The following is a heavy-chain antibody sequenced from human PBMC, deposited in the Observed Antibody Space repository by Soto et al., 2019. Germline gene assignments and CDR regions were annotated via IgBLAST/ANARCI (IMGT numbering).Heavy chain of an antibody. CDR1: GFTFSNAW. CDR2: IKSKTDGGTT. V-gene: IGHV3-15*01. D-gene: IGHD6-13*01. Sequence: GGSLRLSCAASGFTFSNAWMSWVRQAPGKGLEWVGRIKSKTDGGTTDYAAPVKGRFTISRDDSKNTLYLQMNSLKTEDTAVYYCTTGSAAGGSVRFDYWGQGTLVTVSS. CDR3: TTGSAAGGSVRFDY. J-gene: IGHJ4*02.